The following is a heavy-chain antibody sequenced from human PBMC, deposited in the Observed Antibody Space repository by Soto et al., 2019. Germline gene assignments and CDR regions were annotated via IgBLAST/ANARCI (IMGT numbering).Heavy chain of an antibody. CDR2: IYWDGDK. CDR1: GFSLSTNGVG. D-gene: IGHD1-26*01. V-gene: IGHV2-5*02. Sequence: SGPTLVNHTQTLTLTCTFSGFSLSTNGVGVGWIRQPPGKALEWLALIYWDGDKRYSPSLKSRLTITKDTSKNQVVLTMTNMDPVDTATYYCAHRRGAYYFDFWGLGTLVTVSS. CDR3: AHRRGAYYFDF. J-gene: IGHJ4*02.